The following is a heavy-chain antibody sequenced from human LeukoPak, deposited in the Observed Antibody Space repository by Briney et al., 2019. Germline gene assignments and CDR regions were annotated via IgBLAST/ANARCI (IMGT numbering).Heavy chain of an antibody. J-gene: IGHJ4*02. Sequence: GGSLRLSCAASGFRFSSYAMSWVRQAPGKGLEWVSAISGSGVSTYYADSVKGRFTVSRDNSKNTLYLQMNSLKAEDAALYYCAKGNYGEKIDYWGPGTLVTVSS. D-gene: IGHD4-17*01. CDR1: GFRFSSYA. V-gene: IGHV3-23*01. CDR3: AKGNYGEKIDY. CDR2: ISGSGVST.